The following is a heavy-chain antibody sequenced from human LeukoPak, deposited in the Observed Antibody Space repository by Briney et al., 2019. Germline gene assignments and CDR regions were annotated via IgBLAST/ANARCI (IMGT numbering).Heavy chain of an antibody. J-gene: IGHJ5*02. CDR2: IYTSGST. V-gene: IGHV4-61*02. Sequence: SETLSPTCTVSGGSISSGSYYWSWIRQPAGKGLEWIGRIYTSGSTNYNPSLKSRVTISVDTSKNQFSLKLSSVTAADTAVYYCAREPAVAGTKSWFDPWGQGTPVTVSS. D-gene: IGHD6-19*01. CDR3: AREPAVAGTKSWFDP. CDR1: GGSISSGSYY.